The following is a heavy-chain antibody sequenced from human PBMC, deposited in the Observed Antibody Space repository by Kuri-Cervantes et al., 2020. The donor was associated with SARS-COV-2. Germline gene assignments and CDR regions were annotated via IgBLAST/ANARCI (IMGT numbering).Heavy chain of an antibody. V-gene: IGHV3-21*04. Sequence: GGSLRLSCAASGFTFSSYSMNWVRQAPGKGLEWVSSISSGSSYIYYADSVKGRFTISRDNAKNTLYLQMNSLRAEDTAVYYCAKDISYYDSSGYYSDAFDIWGQGTMVTVSS. D-gene: IGHD3-22*01. CDR2: ISSGSSYI. J-gene: IGHJ3*02. CDR3: AKDISYYDSSGYYSDAFDI. CDR1: GFTFSSYS.